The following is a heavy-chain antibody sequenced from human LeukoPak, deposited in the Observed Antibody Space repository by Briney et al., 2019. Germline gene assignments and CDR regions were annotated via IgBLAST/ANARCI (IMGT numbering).Heavy chain of an antibody. Sequence: SETLSLTCAVSGGSFSGYYWTWIRQPPGKGLEWIGEINHSGNANYNASLKSRVTISLDMSENHFSRKLTSVTAADTAVYYCARGQGTVTTHWGQGTLVTVSA. V-gene: IGHV4-34*01. CDR1: GGSFSGYY. D-gene: IGHD4-17*01. CDR2: INHSGNA. CDR3: ARGQGTVTTH. J-gene: IGHJ4*02.